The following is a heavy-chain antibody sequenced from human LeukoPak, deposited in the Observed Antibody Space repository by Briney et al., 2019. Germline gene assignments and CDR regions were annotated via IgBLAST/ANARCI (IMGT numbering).Heavy chain of an antibody. V-gene: IGHV4-61*02. D-gene: IGHD2-2*01. CDR3: ARASLIKVVPAAPGYYFDY. Sequence: SETLSLTCTVSGGSISSGSYYWSWIRQPAGKGLEWIGRIYTSGSTNYNPSLKSRVIISVDTSKNQFSLKLSSVTAADTAVYYCARASLIKVVPAAPGYYFDYWGQGTLVTVSS. J-gene: IGHJ4*02. CDR1: GGSISSGSYY. CDR2: IYTSGST.